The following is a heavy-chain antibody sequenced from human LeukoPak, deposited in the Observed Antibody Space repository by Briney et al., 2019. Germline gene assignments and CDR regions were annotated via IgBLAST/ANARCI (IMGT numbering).Heavy chain of an antibody. J-gene: IGHJ4*02. V-gene: IGHV4-59*01. CDR2: IYYSGST. Sequence: SETLSLTCAVYGGSFSGYYWSWIRQPPGKGLEWIGYIYYSGSTNYNPSLKSRVTISVDTSKNQFSLKLSSVTAADTAVYYCARDPGSGYEEHFDYWGQGTLVTVSS. D-gene: IGHD5-12*01. CDR3: ARDPGSGYEEHFDY. CDR1: GGSFSGYY.